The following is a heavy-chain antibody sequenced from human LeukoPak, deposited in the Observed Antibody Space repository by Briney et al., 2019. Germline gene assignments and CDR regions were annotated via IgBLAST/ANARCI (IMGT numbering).Heavy chain of an antibody. D-gene: IGHD3-22*01. J-gene: IGHJ4*02. CDR3: ARQYDSSGYYYFDY. CDR1: GGSISSRSYY. CDR2: IFYSGSS. V-gene: IGHV4-39*01. Sequence: SETLSLTCTVSGGSISSRSYYWVWIRQSPGEGLEWIGSIFYSGSSYYNPSLKSRVTISVDTSKRQFSLKLSAVTAADAAVYYCARQYDSSGYYYFDYWGQGTPVTVSS.